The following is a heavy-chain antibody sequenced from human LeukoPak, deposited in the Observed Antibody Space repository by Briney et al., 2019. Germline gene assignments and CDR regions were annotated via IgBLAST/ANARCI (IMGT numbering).Heavy chain of an antibody. CDR2: IYTSGST. V-gene: IGHV4-4*07. Sequence: SETLSLTCTVSGGSISSYYWSWIRQPAGKGLEWIGHIYTSGSTNYNPSLKSRVTMSVDTSKNQFSLKLSSVTAADTAVYYCATRKDSGSYFLYYYMDVWGKGTTVTISS. CDR3: ATRKDSGSYFLYYYMDV. D-gene: IGHD1-26*01. J-gene: IGHJ6*03. CDR1: GGSISSYY.